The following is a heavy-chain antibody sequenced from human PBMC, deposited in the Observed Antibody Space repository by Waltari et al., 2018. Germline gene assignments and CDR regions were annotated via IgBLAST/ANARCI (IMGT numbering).Heavy chain of an antibody. CDR3: ARHVSYDILTGYFGWFDP. D-gene: IGHD3-9*01. Sequence: QLQLQESGPGLVKPSETLSLTCTVSGGSISSSSYYWGWIRQPPGKGLEWIGSIYYSGSTYYNPSLKIRVTISVDTSKNQFSLKLSSVTAADTAVYYCARHVSYDILTGYFGWFDPWGQGTLVTVSS. CDR2: IYYSGST. CDR1: GGSISSSSYY. J-gene: IGHJ5*02. V-gene: IGHV4-39*01.